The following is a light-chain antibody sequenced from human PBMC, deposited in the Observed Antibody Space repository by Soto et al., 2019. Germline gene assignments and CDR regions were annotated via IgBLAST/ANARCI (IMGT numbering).Light chain of an antibody. CDR3: QQYNNWPPWT. V-gene: IGKV3-15*01. CDR1: QCVSSN. J-gene: IGKJ1*01. CDR2: GAS. Sequence: EIVMTQSPATLSVSPGERATLSCRASQCVSSNLAWYQQKPGQAPRLPIYGASTRATGIPARFSGSGSGTEFTLTISSLQSEDFAVYYCQQYNNWPPWTFGQGTKVEIK.